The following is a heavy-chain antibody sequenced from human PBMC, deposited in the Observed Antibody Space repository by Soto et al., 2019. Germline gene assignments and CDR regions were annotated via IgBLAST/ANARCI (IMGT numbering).Heavy chain of an antibody. CDR1: GGTFSSYA. Sequence: SVNVSCKASGGTFSSYAISWVRQAPGQGLEWMGGIIPIFGTANYAQKFQGRVTITADESTSTAYMGLSSLRSEDTAVYYCARSPVLGYCSSTSCYNNWFDPWGQGTLVTVS. J-gene: IGHJ5*02. CDR2: IIPIFGTA. V-gene: IGHV1-69*13. D-gene: IGHD2-2*01. CDR3: ARSPVLGYCSSTSCYNNWFDP.